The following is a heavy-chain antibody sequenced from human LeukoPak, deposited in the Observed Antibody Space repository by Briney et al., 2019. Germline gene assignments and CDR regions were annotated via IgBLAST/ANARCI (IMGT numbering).Heavy chain of an antibody. CDR2: ISWNSGSV. CDR3: AKDDRRHYTSGPNPDSLH. D-gene: IGHD6-19*01. J-gene: IGHJ4*02. CDR1: GFIFNNYA. Sequence: GGSLRLSCAGSGFIFNNYAMHWVRQPPGKGLEWVSGISWNSGSVDYADSVKGRFTISRDNAKNSLYLQMNSLRVEDTAFYYCAKDDRRHYTSGPNPDSLHWGQGALVTVSS. V-gene: IGHV3-9*01.